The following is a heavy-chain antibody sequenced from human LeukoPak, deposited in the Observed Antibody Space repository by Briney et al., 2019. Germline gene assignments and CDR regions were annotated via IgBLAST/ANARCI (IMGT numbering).Heavy chain of an antibody. J-gene: IGHJ4*02. CDR1: GGSISSSNW. CDR2: IYHSGST. CDR3: AREGSGYYPPLGY. Sequence: SGTLSLTCAVSGGSISSSNWWSWVRQPPGKGLEWIGEIYHSGSTNYNPSLKSRVTISVDTSKNQFSLKLSSVTAADTAVYYCAREGSGYYPPLGYWGQGTLVTVSS. V-gene: IGHV4-4*02. D-gene: IGHD3-3*01.